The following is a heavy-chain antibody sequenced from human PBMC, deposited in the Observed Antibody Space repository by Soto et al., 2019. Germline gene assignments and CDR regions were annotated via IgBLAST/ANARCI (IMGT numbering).Heavy chain of an antibody. CDR1: GYTFTSYG. J-gene: IGHJ4*02. D-gene: IGHD2-15*01. Sequence: GASVKVSCKACGYTFTSYGISWVRQAPGQGLEWMGWISAYNGNTNYAQKLQGRVTMTTDTSTSTAYMELRSLRVEDAAVYYCTKDRVPDGIYSFDYWGQGALVTVSS. CDR2: ISAYNGNT. CDR3: TKDRVPDGIYSFDY. V-gene: IGHV1-18*01.